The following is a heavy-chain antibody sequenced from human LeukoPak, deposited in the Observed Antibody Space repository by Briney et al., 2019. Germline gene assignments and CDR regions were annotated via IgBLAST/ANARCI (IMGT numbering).Heavy chain of an antibody. CDR3: ARSFGFPFGYMDV. D-gene: IGHD2-21*01. J-gene: IGHJ6*03. CDR2: ISYDASND. Sequence: GGSLRLSCAASGFTFSDYPMYWVRQAPGKGLEWVAVISYDASNDFYRDSVRGRFTTSRDNARNTVYLQMDTLKPEDTAVYYCARSFGFPFGYMDVWGKGTMVIVSS. CDR1: GFTFSDYP. V-gene: IGHV3-30*04.